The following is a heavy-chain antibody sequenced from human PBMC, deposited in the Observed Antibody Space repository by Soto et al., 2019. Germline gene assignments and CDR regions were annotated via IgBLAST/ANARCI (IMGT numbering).Heavy chain of an antibody. Sequence: EVQLLESGGGLVQPGGSLRLSCAASGFTFSSYPMTWARQAPGKGLEWVSGISSSGDRIYYADSVRGWFTISRDNSKNTLYLQMNSLRAEDTALYYCAKVKIQLWLGGMDVWGQGTTVIVSS. D-gene: IGHD5-18*01. V-gene: IGHV3-23*01. CDR1: GFTFSSYP. CDR2: ISSSGDRI. CDR3: AKVKIQLWLGGMDV. J-gene: IGHJ6*02.